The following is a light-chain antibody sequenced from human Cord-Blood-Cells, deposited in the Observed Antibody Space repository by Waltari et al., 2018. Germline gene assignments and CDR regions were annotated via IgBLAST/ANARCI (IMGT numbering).Light chain of an antibody. CDR1: QCISSY. CDR3: QQRYSTPRT. CDR2: AAS. V-gene: IGKV1-39*01. Sequence: DIQMTHYPSSLPASVGDRATITCRARQCISSYLSRYQQQPGKAPKRLIYAASSLQRGVPSRSSGSGSGTDFTLTISSLQPQDVATYYCQQRYSTPRTFGGGTKVEIK. J-gene: IGKJ4*02.